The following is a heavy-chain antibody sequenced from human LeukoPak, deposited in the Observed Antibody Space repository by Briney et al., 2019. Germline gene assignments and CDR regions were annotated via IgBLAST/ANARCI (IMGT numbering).Heavy chain of an antibody. D-gene: IGHD2-15*01. J-gene: IGHJ5*02. V-gene: IGHV4-59*08. Sequence: PSETLSLTCTVSGGSIRSYSWRWIRQPPGKGLEWIGYLYYSRSTNYNPSLKSRVTISADTSSNQFSLKLTSVTNADTAVYYCARYSPPYAGSWGGLDPWGEGTLVTVSS. CDR1: GGSIRSYS. CDR3: ARYSPPYAGSWGGLDP. CDR2: LYYSRST.